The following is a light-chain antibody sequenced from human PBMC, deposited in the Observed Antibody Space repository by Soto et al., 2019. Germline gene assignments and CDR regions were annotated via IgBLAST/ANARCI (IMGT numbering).Light chain of an antibody. CDR2: DAS. J-gene: IGKJ4*01. CDR1: QSVCSK. Sequence: EIVRTQSPPTLSVSPGERATLSCRASQSVCSKLHWYQKRPGQAPRLLIYDASNRATGIPARFSGSGSGKEFSLTISILQSEDFAIYSCQRYGNSPSSFGGGTKVEIK. V-gene: IGKV3D-15*03. CDR3: QRYGNSPSS.